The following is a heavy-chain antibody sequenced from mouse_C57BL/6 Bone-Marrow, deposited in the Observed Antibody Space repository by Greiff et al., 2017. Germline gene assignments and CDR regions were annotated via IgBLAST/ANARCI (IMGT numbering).Heavy chain of an antibody. V-gene: IGHV1-67*01. Sequence: QVQLQQSGPELVRPGVSVKISCKGSGYTFTDYAMHWVKQSHAKSLEWIGVISTYYGDASYNQKFKDTATMTVDKSSSTAYMELARLTSEYSAVYYCARGRDTTRGFDYWGQGTTLTVSS. J-gene: IGHJ2*01. D-gene: IGHD1-1*01. CDR2: ISTYYGDA. CDR1: GYTFTDYA. CDR3: ARGRDTTRGFDY.